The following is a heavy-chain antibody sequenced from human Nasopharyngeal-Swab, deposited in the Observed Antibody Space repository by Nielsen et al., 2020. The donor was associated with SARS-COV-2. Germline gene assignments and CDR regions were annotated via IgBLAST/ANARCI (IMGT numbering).Heavy chain of an antibody. V-gene: IGHV5-51*01. CDR3: ARRSSGIAVAGFFDY. CDR1: GYIFTSYW. D-gene: IGHD6-19*01. CDR2: IYPGDSDT. Sequence: GESLKISCKGSGYIFTSYWIGWVRQMPGKGLEWMGIIYPGDSDTRYSPSFQGQVTISADKSISTAYLQWSSLKASDTAMYYCARRSSGIAVAGFFDYWGQGTLVTVSS. J-gene: IGHJ4*02.